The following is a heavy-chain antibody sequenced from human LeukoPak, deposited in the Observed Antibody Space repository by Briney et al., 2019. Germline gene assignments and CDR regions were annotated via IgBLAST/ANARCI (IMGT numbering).Heavy chain of an antibody. CDR3: ARGPRK. CDR1: GGSITIGTW. V-gene: IGHV4-4*02. CDR2: VYYSGSP. Sequence: SETLSLTCAVSGGSITIGTWWTWVRQPPGQGLEWIGEVYYSGSPNYDSSLKSRVTISLDKTKNQFLLNLTSVTAADTAVYYCARGPRKWGQGTMVTVSS. J-gene: IGHJ3*01.